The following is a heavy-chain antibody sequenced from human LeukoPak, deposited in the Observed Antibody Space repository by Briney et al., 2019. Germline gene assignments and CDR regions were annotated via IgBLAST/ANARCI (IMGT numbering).Heavy chain of an antibody. CDR2: INPNSGGT. Sequence: ASVKVSCKASGYTFTGYYMHWVRQAPGQGLEWMGWINPNSGGTNYAQKFQGRVTMTRDMSISTAYMELSRLRSDDTAVYYCARAYVWGSYRPLFDYWGQGTLVTVSS. CDR1: GYTFTGYY. V-gene: IGHV1-2*02. CDR3: ARAYVWGSYRPLFDY. D-gene: IGHD3-16*02. J-gene: IGHJ4*02.